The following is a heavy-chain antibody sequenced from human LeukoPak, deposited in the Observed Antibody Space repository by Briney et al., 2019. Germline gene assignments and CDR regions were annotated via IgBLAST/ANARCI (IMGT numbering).Heavy chain of an antibody. J-gene: IGHJ4*02. D-gene: IGHD6-6*01. CDR1: GFTFSSYA. Sequence: GGSLRLSCAASGFTFSSYAMHWVRQAPGKGLEWVAVISYDGSNKYYADSVKGRFTISRDNSKNTLYLQMNSLRAEDTAVYYCAKDEASIAARRGVDYWGQGTLVTVSS. CDR2: ISYDGSNK. V-gene: IGHV3-30-3*01. CDR3: AKDEASIAARRGVDY.